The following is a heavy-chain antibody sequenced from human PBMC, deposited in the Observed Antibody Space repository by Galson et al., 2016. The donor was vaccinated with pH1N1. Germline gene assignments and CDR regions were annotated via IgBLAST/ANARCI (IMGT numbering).Heavy chain of an antibody. CDR1: GFTFSNHG. D-gene: IGHD5-18*01. CDR3: AKEISGYNYGHTEIFDY. Sequence: SLRLSCAASGFTFSNHGIHWVRQAPGKGQKWVAVISHDGINKYYADSVKGRFTISRDNSKSTLYLQMNSLRADDTAVYYCAKEISGYNYGHTEIFDYWGQGTLVTVSS. V-gene: IGHV3-30*18. J-gene: IGHJ4*02. CDR2: ISHDGINK.